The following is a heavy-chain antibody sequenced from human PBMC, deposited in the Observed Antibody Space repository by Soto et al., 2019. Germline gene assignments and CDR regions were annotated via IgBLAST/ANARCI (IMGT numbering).Heavy chain of an antibody. CDR3: ARVSDFWQQLRHYYGMDV. D-gene: IGHD3-3*01. V-gene: IGHV4-59*01. J-gene: IGHJ6*02. Sequence: SETLSLTCTVSGGSISSYYWGWIRQPRGRGLEWIGYIYYSGSTNYNPSLKRRVTISVDTSKNQFSLKLSSVTAADTAVYYCARVSDFWQQLRHYYGMDVWGQGTTVTVSS. CDR2: IYYSGST. CDR1: GGSISSYY.